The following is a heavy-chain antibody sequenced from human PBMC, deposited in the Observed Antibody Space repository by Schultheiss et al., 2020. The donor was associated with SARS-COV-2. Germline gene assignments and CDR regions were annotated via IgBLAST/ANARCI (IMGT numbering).Heavy chain of an antibody. Sequence: GGSLRLSCAASGFTFSDYYMRWIRQAPGKGLDWVSTIDASGRNTHYADSVKGRFTISRDNSKNTLWLQMNSLRDEDTALYYCAKDVGAVASLFEHWGQGTLVTVSS. V-gene: IGHV3-23*01. D-gene: IGHD3-16*01. CDR3: AKDVGAVASLFEH. CDR1: GFTFSDYY. J-gene: IGHJ4*02. CDR2: IDASGRNT.